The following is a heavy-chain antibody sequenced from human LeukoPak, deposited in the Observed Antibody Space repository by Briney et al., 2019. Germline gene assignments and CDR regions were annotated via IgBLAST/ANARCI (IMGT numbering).Heavy chain of an antibody. V-gene: IGHV1-2*02. Sequence: ASVKVSCKASGYTFSGYYMHWVRQAPGQGLEWVGWINPNSGGTNYAQKFQGRVTMTRDTSISTAYMELSRLRSDDTAVYYCARGLQAVAGTFDIWGQGTMVTVSS. CDR1: GYTFSGYY. D-gene: IGHD6-19*01. CDR2: INPNSGGT. J-gene: IGHJ3*02. CDR3: ARGLQAVAGTFDI.